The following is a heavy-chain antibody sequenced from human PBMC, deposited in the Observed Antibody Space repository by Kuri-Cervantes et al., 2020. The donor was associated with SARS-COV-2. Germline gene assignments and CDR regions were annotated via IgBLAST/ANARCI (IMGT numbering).Heavy chain of an antibody. CDR3: ATDFAYSGSLWMGY. D-gene: IGHD1-26*01. J-gene: IGHJ4*02. Sequence: ASVKVSCKTPETTFPNYDINWVRQATGRGLEWMGMVKTNSGNTLYAQIFQGRVTMTRDTSTSTVYMELSSLGSEDTAVYYCATDFAYSGSLWMGYWGQGTLVTVSS. CDR1: ETTFPNYD. V-gene: IGHV1-8*01. CDR2: VKTNSGNT.